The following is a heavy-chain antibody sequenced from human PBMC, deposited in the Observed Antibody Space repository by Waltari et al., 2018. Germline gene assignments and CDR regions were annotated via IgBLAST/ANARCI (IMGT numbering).Heavy chain of an antibody. V-gene: IGHV3-7*01. Sequence: EVQLVESGGGLVQPGGSLRLSCAASGFTFSSYWMSWVRQAPGKGLEWVANIKQDGSEKKYGDSGKGGCTISRDNAKNSLYLQMNSLRAEDTAVYYCAREDIVVVPAARGVYYYYYGMDVWGQGTTVTVSS. CDR2: IKQDGSEK. J-gene: IGHJ6*02. D-gene: IGHD2-2*01. CDR1: GFTFSSYW. CDR3: AREDIVVVPAARGVYYYYYGMDV.